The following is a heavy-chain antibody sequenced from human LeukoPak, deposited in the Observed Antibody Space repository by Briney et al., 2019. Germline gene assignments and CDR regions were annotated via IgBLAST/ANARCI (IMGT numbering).Heavy chain of an antibody. CDR1: GFTFSSYG. D-gene: IGHD1-26*01. Sequence: PGGSLRLSCAASGFTFSSYGMHWVRQAPGKGLEWISSISTDSLTIKYADFVSGQFTISRDNAEHLLSLQMNSLRAEDTAVYYCARKAQTGSHSGPFDIWGQGTLVTVSS. J-gene: IGHJ3*02. V-gene: IGHV3-48*04. CDR3: ARKAQTGSHSGPFDI. CDR2: ISTDSLTI.